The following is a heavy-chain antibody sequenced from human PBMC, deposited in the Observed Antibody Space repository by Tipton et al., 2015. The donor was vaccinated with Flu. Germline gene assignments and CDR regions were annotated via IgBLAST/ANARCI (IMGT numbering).Heavy chain of an antibody. CDR2: VHTSGNT. Sequence: LSLTCTVAGGSISNYYWSWVRQPAGKRLQWIGRVHTSGNTHYDPSFESRVTISLDTSKSQFSLKLRSVTAADTAVYSCARGMASGATYFDYWGPGTLVTVSS. J-gene: IGHJ4*02. D-gene: IGHD6-19*01. CDR3: ARGMASGATYFDY. V-gene: IGHV4-4*07. CDR1: GGSISNYY.